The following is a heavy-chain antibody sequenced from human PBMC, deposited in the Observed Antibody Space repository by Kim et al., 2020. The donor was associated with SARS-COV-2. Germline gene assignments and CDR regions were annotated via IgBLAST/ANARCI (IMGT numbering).Heavy chain of an antibody. Sequence: GGSLRLSCAASGFTFSSYAMSWVRQAPGKGLEWVSAISGSGGSTYYADSVKGRFTISRDNSKNTLYLQMNSLRAEDTAVYYCAKGMVRGVITRGHLDYWGQGTLVTVSS. D-gene: IGHD3-10*01. V-gene: IGHV3-23*01. CDR3: AKGMVRGVITRGHLDY. CDR2: ISGSGGST. J-gene: IGHJ4*02. CDR1: GFTFSSYA.